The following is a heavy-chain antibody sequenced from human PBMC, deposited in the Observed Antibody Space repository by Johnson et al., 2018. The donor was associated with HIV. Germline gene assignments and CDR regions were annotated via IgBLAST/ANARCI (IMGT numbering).Heavy chain of an antibody. CDR3: ARATMSYKVWLQLSAAFDI. D-gene: IGHD5-24*01. V-gene: IGHV3-66*01. Sequence: EVQVVESGGGVVQPGGSLRLSCAASGFTVSSNYMSWVRQAPGKGLEWVSVIYSGGSTYYADSVKGRFTISRDNSKNTLYLQMNSLRAEDTAVYYCARATMSYKVWLQLSAAFDIWGQGTMVTVSS. CDR2: IYSGGST. J-gene: IGHJ3*02. CDR1: GFTVSSNY.